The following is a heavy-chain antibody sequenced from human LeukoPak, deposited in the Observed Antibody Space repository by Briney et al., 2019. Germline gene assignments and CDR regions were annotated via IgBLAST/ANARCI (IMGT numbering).Heavy chain of an antibody. CDR1: GGSISTSDYY. V-gene: IGHV4-39*01. Sequence: SETLSLTCTVSGGSISTSDYYWTWIRQPPGKGLEWIGSVHYIGTTYSSPSLKNRVTMSVDPSKNQFSLKLTSVTAADTAVYYCGRITIFGVVDYWGQGTLVTGSS. CDR2: VHYIGTT. J-gene: IGHJ4*02. D-gene: IGHD3-3*01. CDR3: GRITIFGVVDY.